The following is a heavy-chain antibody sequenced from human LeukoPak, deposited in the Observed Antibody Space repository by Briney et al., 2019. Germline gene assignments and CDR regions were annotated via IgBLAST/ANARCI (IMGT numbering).Heavy chain of an antibody. J-gene: IGHJ4*02. CDR2: ISPDGSTT. D-gene: IGHD1-26*01. Sequence: GGSLRLSCEPSGFTFSSYWMHWVRQAPGKGLVGVSRISPDGSTTNYADFAKGRFTISRDNAKNTLFLQMNSLRAEDTAVYYCTRAGSFRFDYWGQGTLVTVSS. CDR3: TRAGSFRFDY. V-gene: IGHV3-74*01. CDR1: GFTFSSYW.